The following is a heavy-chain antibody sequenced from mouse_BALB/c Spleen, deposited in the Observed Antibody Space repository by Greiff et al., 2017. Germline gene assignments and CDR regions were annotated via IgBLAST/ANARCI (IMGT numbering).Heavy chain of an antibody. J-gene: IGHJ1*01. Sequence: VHVKQSGAELVKPGASVKLSCTASGFNIKDTYMHWVKQRPEQGLEWIGRIDPANGNTKYDPKFQGKATITADTSSNTAYLQLSSLTSEDTAVYYCAAPLYYGSSSWYFDVWGAGTTVTVSS. D-gene: IGHD1-1*01. CDR2: IDPANGNT. CDR1: GFNIKDTY. V-gene: IGHV14-3*02. CDR3: AAPLYYGSSSWYFDV.